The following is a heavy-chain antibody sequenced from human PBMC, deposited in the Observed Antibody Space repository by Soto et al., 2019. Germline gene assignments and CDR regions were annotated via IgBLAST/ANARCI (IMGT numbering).Heavy chain of an antibody. CDR3: ARSQGEWLRPLRDYYYYMDV. Sequence: PGESLKISCKGSGYSFTSYWIGWVRQMPGKGLEWMGIIYPGDSDTRYSPSFQGQVTISADKSISTAYLQWSSLKASDTAMYYCARSQGEWLRPLRDYYYYMDVWGKGTTVTVSS. V-gene: IGHV5-51*01. CDR1: GYSFTSYW. J-gene: IGHJ6*03. CDR2: IYPGDSDT. D-gene: IGHD5-12*01.